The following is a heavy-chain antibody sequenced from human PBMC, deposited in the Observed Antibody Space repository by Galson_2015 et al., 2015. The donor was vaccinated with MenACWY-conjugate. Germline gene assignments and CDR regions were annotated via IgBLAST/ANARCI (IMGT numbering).Heavy chain of an antibody. CDR1: GFTFSSYA. D-gene: IGHD2-2*02. Sequence: SLRLSCAASGFTFSSYAMSWVRQAPGKGLEWVSAISGSGGSTYYADSVKGRFTISRDNSKNTLCLQMNSLRAEDTAVYYCAKDQYHVLLYSDARTLPDYYYGMDVWGQGTTVTVSS. J-gene: IGHJ6*02. CDR3: AKDQYHVLLYSDARTLPDYYYGMDV. V-gene: IGHV3-23*01. CDR2: ISGSGGST.